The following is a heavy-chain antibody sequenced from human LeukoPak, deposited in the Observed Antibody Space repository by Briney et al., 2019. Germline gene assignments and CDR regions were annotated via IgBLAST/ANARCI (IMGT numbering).Heavy chain of an antibody. CDR2: ISAYNGNT. V-gene: IGHV1-18*01. Sequence: EASVKVSCKASGYTFTSYGISWVRQAPGQWLKWMGWISAYNGNTNYAQKLQGRVTMTTDTSTSTAYMELRSLRSDDTAVYYCARRGITGTWFDPWGQGTLVTVSS. CDR1: GYTFTSYG. CDR3: ARRGITGTWFDP. J-gene: IGHJ5*02. D-gene: IGHD1-20*01.